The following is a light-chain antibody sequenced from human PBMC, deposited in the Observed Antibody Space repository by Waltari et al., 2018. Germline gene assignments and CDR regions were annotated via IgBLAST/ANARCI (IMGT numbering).Light chain of an antibody. CDR2: GSS. Sequence: VLPQSPGTLSLSPRERATLSCRASQTLTKRYLTWYQQKPGQAPRLLIYGSSSRAAGIPDRFSGSGSGTDFTLTISRLEPEDSAVYYCQQYGSSILYTFGQGTKLEIK. CDR3: QQYGSSILYT. V-gene: IGKV3-20*01. CDR1: QTLTKRY. J-gene: IGKJ2*01.